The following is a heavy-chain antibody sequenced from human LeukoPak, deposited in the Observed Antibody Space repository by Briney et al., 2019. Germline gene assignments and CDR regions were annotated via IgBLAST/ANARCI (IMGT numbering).Heavy chain of an antibody. J-gene: IGHJ4*02. D-gene: IGHD6-13*01. Sequence: PSETLSLTCTVSGGSISSSSYYWGWIRQPPGKGLEWIGSIYYSGSTNYNPSLKSRVTISVDTSKNQFSLKLSSVTAADTAVYYCARGPGFSSSWLYPTRRAFHHWGQGTLVTVSS. CDR3: ARGPGFSSSWLYPTRRAFHH. CDR2: IYYSGST. V-gene: IGHV4-39*07. CDR1: GGSISSSSYY.